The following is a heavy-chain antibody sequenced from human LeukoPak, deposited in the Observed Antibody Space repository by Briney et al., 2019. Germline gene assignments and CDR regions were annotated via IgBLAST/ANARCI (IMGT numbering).Heavy chain of an antibody. CDR1: GYTFTGYY. CDR2: INPNSGGT. Sequence: EASVKVSCKASGYTFTGYYIHWVRQAPGQGLEWMGWINPNSGGTNYAQKFQGRVTMTRDTSISTAYMELSRLRSDDTAVYYCARDQVWFDPWGQGTLVTVSS. CDR3: ARDQVWFDP. V-gene: IGHV1-2*02. J-gene: IGHJ5*02.